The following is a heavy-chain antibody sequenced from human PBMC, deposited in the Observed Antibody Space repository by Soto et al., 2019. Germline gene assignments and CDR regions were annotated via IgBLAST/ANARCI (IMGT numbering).Heavy chain of an antibody. D-gene: IGHD3-22*01. Sequence: EVQLLESGGGLVQPWGSLRLSCAASGFTFSSQAMSWVRQAPGKGLEWVSGITGSGTSTFYADSVKGRSTISRDNSKSTLYLQITSLRDEDTAIYYCARIDTRTMLVDWGQGTLVTVSS. J-gene: IGHJ4*02. V-gene: IGHV3-23*01. CDR1: GFTFSSQA. CDR2: ITGSGTST. CDR3: ARIDTRTMLVD.